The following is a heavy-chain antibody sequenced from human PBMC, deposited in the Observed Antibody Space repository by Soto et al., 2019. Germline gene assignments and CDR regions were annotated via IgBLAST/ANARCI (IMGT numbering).Heavy chain of an antibody. CDR3: VGRAYRASSAYNWFDP. CDR2: IYPGDSDT. CDR1: GYSFSTYG. V-gene: IGHV5-51*01. Sequence: ESLKISCKGSGYSFSTYGITWVRQMPGKGLEYMGIIYPGDSDTRYSPSFQGQVTLSADKSISSPYVQWTSLKASDTAVYYCVGRAYRASSAYNWFDPWGKGTLVTVSS. D-gene: IGHD1-26*01. J-gene: IGHJ5*02.